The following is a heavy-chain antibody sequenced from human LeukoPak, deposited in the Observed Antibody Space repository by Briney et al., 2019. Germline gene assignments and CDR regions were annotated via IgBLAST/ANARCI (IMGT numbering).Heavy chain of an antibody. CDR3: ARRSGRAGRFDY. Sequence: SETLSLTCAVYGGPFRGNYWNWIRQPPGEGLEWIGEINQSGGTNYNPSLESRVTLSVDTSKNQFSVKLSSVTAADTAVYYCARRSGRAGRFDYWGQGTLVTVSS. V-gene: IGHV4-34*01. D-gene: IGHD1-26*01. J-gene: IGHJ4*02. CDR1: GGPFRGNY. CDR2: INQSGGT.